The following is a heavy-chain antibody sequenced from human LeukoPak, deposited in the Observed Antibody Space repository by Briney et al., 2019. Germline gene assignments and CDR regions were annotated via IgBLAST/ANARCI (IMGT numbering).Heavy chain of an antibody. CDR2: IKTDCSHS. V-gene: IGHV3-74*03. D-gene: IGHD4-17*01. J-gene: IGHJ6*03. CDR3: TRVLNGDSYYYLDV. CDR1: GFSFNNYL. Sequence: GGSLRLSCAGSGFSFNNYLMHWVRQAPGKGLVWGSRIKTDCSHSMYAGSGKGRFSISRDNTKNTLYLPMNSLGAGDTAVHYCTRVLNGDSYYYLDVWGKGTTVSV.